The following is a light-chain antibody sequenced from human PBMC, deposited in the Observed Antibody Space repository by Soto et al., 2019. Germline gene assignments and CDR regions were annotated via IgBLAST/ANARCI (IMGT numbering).Light chain of an antibody. CDR2: EVS. CDR3: SSYACSNNFDVV. J-gene: IGLJ2*01. Sequence: QSALTQPPSASGSPGQSVTISCTGTSSDVGGYNYVSWYQQHPGKAPKLMIYEVSKRPSGVPDRFSGSKSDNTASLTVSGLQAEDEAEYYCSSYACSNNFDVVFGGGTKLTVL. CDR1: SSDVGGYNY. V-gene: IGLV2-8*01.